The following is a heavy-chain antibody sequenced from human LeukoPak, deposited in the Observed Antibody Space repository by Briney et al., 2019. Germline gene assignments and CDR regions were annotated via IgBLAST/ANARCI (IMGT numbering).Heavy chain of an antibody. V-gene: IGHV3-74*01. Sequence: GGSLRLSCAASGLTFSNYWMHWVRQAPGKGLVWVSRINPDGSSTSYADSVKGRFTISRDNAKNTLYLQMNSLRAEGTAVYYCARVPSGSGSSLNFWGQGTLVAVSS. CDR2: INPDGSST. CDR3: ARVPSGSGSSLNF. CDR1: GLTFSNYW. J-gene: IGHJ4*02. D-gene: IGHD3-10*01.